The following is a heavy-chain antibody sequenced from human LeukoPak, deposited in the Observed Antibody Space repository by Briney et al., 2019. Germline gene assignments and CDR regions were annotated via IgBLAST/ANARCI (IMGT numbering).Heavy chain of an antibody. CDR2: IKGDGSEK. Sequence: GGSLRLSCAASGFTFSSYWMSWVRQAPGKGLEWVANIKGDGSEKHYVDSVKGRLTISRDNAKNSLFLQMNSLRAEDTAVFYCVRGVGRISSGHMDVWGKGTTVTVSS. D-gene: IGHD6-19*01. CDR1: GFTFSSYW. V-gene: IGHV3-7*01. CDR3: VRGVGRISSGHMDV. J-gene: IGHJ6*03.